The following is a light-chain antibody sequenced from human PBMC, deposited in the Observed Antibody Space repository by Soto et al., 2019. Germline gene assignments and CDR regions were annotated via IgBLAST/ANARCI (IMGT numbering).Light chain of an antibody. J-gene: IGLJ2*01. CDR3: SSYTSSSPA. CDR1: SSDVGGYNY. Sequence: QSALTQPASVSGSPGQSITISCTGTSSDVGGYNYVSWYQQHPGKAPKLMIYVVSNRPSGVSNRFSGSKSGNTASLTISGLQAEDEADYYCSSYTSSSPAFGGGTKLTVL. V-gene: IGLV2-14*01. CDR2: VVS.